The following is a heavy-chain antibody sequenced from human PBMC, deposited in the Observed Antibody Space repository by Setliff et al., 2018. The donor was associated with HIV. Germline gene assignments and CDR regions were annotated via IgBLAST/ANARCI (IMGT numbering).Heavy chain of an antibody. CDR3: AKHGFERKSPYNWFDS. D-gene: IGHD2-21*01. Sequence: GESLKISCKGSGYRFSDNWIGWVRQMPGKGLEWMGIIYPDDSATRYSPSFQGQVTISADKSINTAYLRWRRLRASDTAMYYCAKHGFERKSPYNWFDSWGQGTLVTVS. J-gene: IGHJ5*01. V-gene: IGHV5-51*01. CDR2: IYPDDSAT. CDR1: GYRFSDNW.